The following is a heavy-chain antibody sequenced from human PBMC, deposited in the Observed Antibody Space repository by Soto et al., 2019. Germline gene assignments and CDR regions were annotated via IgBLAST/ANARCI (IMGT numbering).Heavy chain of an antibody. CDR1: GFTFSSYT. J-gene: IGHJ6*02. Sequence: GGSLLLSCAASGFTFSSYTMNLVRPAPGKGLEWVSLISARGGSTYYADSVKGRFTISGDNSKNTLYLQMNSLRAEDTGVYYCARDPPNDKTQLDYGMDVWGQGTAVTVSS. V-gene: IGHV3-23*01. D-gene: IGHD2-2*01. CDR3: ARDPPNDKTQLDYGMDV. CDR2: ISARGGST.